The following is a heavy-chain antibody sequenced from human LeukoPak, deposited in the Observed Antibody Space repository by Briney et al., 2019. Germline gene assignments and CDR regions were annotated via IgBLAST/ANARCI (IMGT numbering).Heavy chain of an antibody. CDR2: ISSSSSYI. J-gene: IGHJ5*02. D-gene: IGHD3-10*01. Sequence: GGSLRLSCAASGFTFSSYSMNWVRQAPGKGLEWVSSISSSSSYIYYADSVKGRFTISRDNAKNSLYLQMNSLRAEDTAVYYCARDLGLGSGSPWWFDPWGQGTLVTVSS. CDR3: ARDLGLGSGSPWWFDP. V-gene: IGHV3-21*01. CDR1: GFTFSSYS.